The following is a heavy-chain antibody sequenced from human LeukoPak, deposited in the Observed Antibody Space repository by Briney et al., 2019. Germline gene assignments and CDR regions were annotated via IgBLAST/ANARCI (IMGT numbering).Heavy chain of an antibody. Sequence: VASVNVSCKASGYSFTSYYMHWVRQAAAQGLEWMEIINPSGGSTSYAQKFQGRVTMTRDTPTSTVYMELSSLRSEDTAVYYCARDARYYDSSGYYYPLGYWGQGTLVTVSS. J-gene: IGHJ4*02. D-gene: IGHD3-22*01. V-gene: IGHV1-46*01. CDR2: INPSGGST. CDR1: GYSFTSYY. CDR3: ARDARYYDSSGYYYPLGY.